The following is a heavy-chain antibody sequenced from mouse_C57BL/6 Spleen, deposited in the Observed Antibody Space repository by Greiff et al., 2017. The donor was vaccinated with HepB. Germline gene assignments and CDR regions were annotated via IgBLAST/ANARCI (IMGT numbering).Heavy chain of an antibody. CDR2: IDPSDSYT. J-gene: IGHJ3*01. Sequence: QVQLQQPGAELVKPGASVKLSCKASGYTFTSYWMQWVKQRPGQGLEWIGKIDPSDSYTNYNQKFKGKATLTVDTSSSTAYMQLSSLTSEDSAVYYCARDGNFDWGQGTLVTVSA. D-gene: IGHD2-1*01. V-gene: IGHV1-50*01. CDR3: ARDGNFD. CDR1: GYTFTSYW.